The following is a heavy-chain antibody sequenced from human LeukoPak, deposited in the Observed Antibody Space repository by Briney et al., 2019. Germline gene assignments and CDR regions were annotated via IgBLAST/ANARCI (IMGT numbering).Heavy chain of an antibody. CDR3: AKGDYYGSGRNFDY. J-gene: IGHJ4*02. V-gene: IGHV3-7*03. CDR1: GFTFSNYW. D-gene: IGHD3-10*01. Sequence: GGSLRLSCVASGFTFSNYWMTWVRQAPGKGLEWVANIKTDGSQIYYVDSVKGRFTISRDNAKNSLYLQMNSLRAEDTAVYYCAKGDYYGSGRNFDYWGQGTLVTVPS. CDR2: IKTDGSQI.